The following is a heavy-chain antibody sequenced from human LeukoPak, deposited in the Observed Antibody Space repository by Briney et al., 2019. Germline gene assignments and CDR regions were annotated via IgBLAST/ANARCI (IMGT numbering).Heavy chain of an antibody. J-gene: IGHJ4*02. V-gene: IGHV3-7*01. CDR3: ARDGSGEWPIGY. D-gene: IGHD3-10*01. CDR1: EFTFSAYW. Sequence: GGSLRLSCAASEFTFSAYWMSWVRQAPGKGLEWVANIRQDGREKYFVDSVKGRFTISRDNANNSLYLQMNSLRAEDTAVYYCARDGSGEWPIGYWGQGTLVTVSS. CDR2: IRQDGREK.